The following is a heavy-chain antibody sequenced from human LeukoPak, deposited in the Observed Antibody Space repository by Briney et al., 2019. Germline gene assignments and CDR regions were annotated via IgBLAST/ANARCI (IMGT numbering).Heavy chain of an antibody. V-gene: IGHV3-23*01. CDR3: AKTLKLLRFLEWLSP. CDR2: ISGSGGST. J-gene: IGHJ5*02. CDR1: GFTFSSYA. D-gene: IGHD3-3*01. Sequence: GGSLRLSCAASGFTFSSYAMSWVRQAPGKGLEWVSAISGSGGSTYYADSVKGRFTISRDNSKNTLYLQMNSLRAEDTAVYYCAKTLKLLRFLEWLSPWGQGTLVTVSS.